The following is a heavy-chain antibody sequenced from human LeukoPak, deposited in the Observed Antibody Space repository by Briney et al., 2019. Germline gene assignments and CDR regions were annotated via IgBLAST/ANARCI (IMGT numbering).Heavy chain of an antibody. CDR1: GGSISSSNW. D-gene: IGHD3-10*01. CDR3: ARDYYGSGSTFDY. Sequence: SETLSFTCAVSGGSISSSNWWGWVRQPPGKGLEWVREIYHSGSTNYNPSLKSRVTISVDKSKNQFSLKLSSVTAADTAVYYCARDYYGSGSTFDYWGQGTLVTVSS. V-gene: IGHV4-4*02. J-gene: IGHJ4*02. CDR2: IYHSGST.